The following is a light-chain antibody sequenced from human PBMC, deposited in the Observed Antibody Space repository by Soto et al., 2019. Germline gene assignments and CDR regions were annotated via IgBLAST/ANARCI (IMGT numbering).Light chain of an antibody. V-gene: IGKV3-15*01. J-gene: IGKJ1*01. CDR3: QQYNNWPT. CDR2: GAS. CDR1: RSISSSY. Sequence: EIVLTQSPGTLSLSPGERATLSCRASRSISSSYLAWYQQKPGQAPRLLIYGASTRATGIPARFSGSGSGTEFTLTISSLQSEDFAVYYCQQYNNWPTFGQGTKVDI.